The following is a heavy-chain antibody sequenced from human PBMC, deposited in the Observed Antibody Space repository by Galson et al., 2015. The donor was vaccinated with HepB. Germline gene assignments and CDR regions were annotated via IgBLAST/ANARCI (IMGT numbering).Heavy chain of an antibody. D-gene: IGHD2-15*01. J-gene: IGHJ6*02. CDR3: ARDPGNRCSGGGCRSYYYYYGMDV. Sequence: SVKVSCKAPGYTFTRYAMHWVRQAPGQSLEWMGWINAGNGNTSYSENFQGRVTITRDTSASTAYMELSSLRSEDTAVYYCARDPGNRCSGGGCRSYYYYYGMDVWCQGTTVTVSS. CDR1: GYTFTRYA. CDR2: INAGNGNT. V-gene: IGHV1-3*01.